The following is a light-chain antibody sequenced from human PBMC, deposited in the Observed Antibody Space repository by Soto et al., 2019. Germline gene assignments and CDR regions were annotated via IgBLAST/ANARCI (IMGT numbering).Light chain of an antibody. CDR1: QSVLYSSNNKNY. V-gene: IGKV4-1*01. J-gene: IGKJ2*01. CDR2: WAS. Sequence: DIVMTQSPDSLAVSLGERATINCKSSQSVLYSSNNKNYLAWYQQKPGQPPKLLIYWASTRESGVPDRFSGSGSGTDFTLTISSLQAEDVAVYFCQQYYSPPFTFXQGTNGDIK. CDR3: QQYYSPPFT.